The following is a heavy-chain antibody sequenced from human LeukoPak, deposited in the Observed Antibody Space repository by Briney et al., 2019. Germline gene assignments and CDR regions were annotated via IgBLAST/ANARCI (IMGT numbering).Heavy chain of an antibody. J-gene: IGHJ4*02. CDR2: VSYSGST. V-gene: IGHV4-39*01. CDR1: GDSISSTDSY. Sequence: SSETLSLTCTVSGDSISSTDSYWGWIRQPPGKGLEWIGSVSYSGSTSYNPSLNSRVTMSIDTSKNQFSLKLTSVTAADTAVFYCARHSDYWGQGTLVTVSS. CDR3: ARHSDY.